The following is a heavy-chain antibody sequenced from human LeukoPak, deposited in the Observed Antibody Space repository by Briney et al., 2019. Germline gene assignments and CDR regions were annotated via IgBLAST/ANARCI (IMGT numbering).Heavy chain of an antibody. Sequence: GSSVNFSCKAYASTFSSYAISWIRQAPGQGLDWIGGIIPIFGTANYAQKFQGRVTITADESTSTAYMELSSLRSEDTAVYYCARAPLGRTGYYSRIDYWGQGTLVTVSS. CDR2: IIPIFGTA. D-gene: IGHD3-9*01. J-gene: IGHJ4*02. CDR1: ASTFSSYA. V-gene: IGHV1-69*01. CDR3: ARAPLGRTGYYSRIDY.